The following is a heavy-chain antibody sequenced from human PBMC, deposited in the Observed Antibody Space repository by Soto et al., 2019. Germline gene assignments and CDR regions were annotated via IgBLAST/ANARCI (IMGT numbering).Heavy chain of an antibody. CDR1: GGSFSGYY. CDR3: ARVHWDPIVGATRDDF. Sequence: TSETLSLTCAVYGGSFSGYYWSWIRQPPGKGLEWIGEINHSGSTNYNPSLKSRVTISVDTSKNQFSLKLNSVTAADTAVYYCARVHWDPIVGATRDDFWGQGTLVTVSS. V-gene: IGHV4-34*01. D-gene: IGHD1-26*01. J-gene: IGHJ4*02. CDR2: INHSGST.